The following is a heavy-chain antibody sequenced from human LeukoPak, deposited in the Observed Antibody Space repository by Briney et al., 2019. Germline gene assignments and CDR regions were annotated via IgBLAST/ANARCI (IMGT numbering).Heavy chain of an antibody. CDR3: AKYCSGGSCYSLAFDI. D-gene: IGHD2-15*01. J-gene: IGHJ3*02. CDR2: IRYDGSNK. Sequence: GGSLVLSCAASGFTFSSYVMHWVRPAPGKGLEWVAFIRYDGSNKYYADSVKGRFTISRDNSKNTLYLQMNSLRAENTAVYYCAKYCSGGSCYSLAFDIWGQGTMVTVSS. CDR1: GFTFSSYV. V-gene: IGHV3-30*02.